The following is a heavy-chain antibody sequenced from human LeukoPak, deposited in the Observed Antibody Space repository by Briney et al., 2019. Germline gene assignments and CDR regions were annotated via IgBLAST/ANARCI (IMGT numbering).Heavy chain of an antibody. V-gene: IGHV3-48*04. CDR3: VRDLRSYYYNY. J-gene: IGHJ4*02. Sequence: PGGSLRLSCAASGFTFSSYSMNWVRQAPGKGLEWVSYISSDTNTIYYADSVRGRFTISRDNAKMSLYLQMNSLRADDTAVYYCVRDLRSYYYNYWGQGTLVTVSS. D-gene: IGHD3-10*01. CDR2: ISSDTNTI. CDR1: GFTFSSYS.